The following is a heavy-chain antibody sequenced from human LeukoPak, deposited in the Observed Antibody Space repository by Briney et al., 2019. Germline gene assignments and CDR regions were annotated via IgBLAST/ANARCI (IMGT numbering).Heavy chain of an antibody. Sequence: SETLSLTCTVSGGSISSYYWSWIRQPPGKGLEWIGYIYYSGSTNYNPSLKSRVTMSVDTSKNQFSLKLSSVTAADTAVYYCARWGTFNDAFDIWGQGTMVTVSS. D-gene: IGHD1-1*01. CDR3: ARWGTFNDAFDI. J-gene: IGHJ3*02. CDR1: GGSISSYY. V-gene: IGHV4-59*01. CDR2: IYYSGST.